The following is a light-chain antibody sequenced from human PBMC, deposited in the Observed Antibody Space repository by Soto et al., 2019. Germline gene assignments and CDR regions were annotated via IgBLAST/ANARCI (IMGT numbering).Light chain of an antibody. CDR1: SSDVGGYNY. J-gene: IGLJ1*01. CDR2: EVN. CDR3: SSYTSSSTTV. V-gene: IGLV2-14*01. Sequence: QSVLTQPASVSGSLGQSITISCTGTSSDVGGYNYVSWYQQHPGKAPKLIIYEVNNRPSGVSNRFSGSKSGSTASLTISGLQAEDEADYYCSSYTSSSTTVFGTGTKLTVL.